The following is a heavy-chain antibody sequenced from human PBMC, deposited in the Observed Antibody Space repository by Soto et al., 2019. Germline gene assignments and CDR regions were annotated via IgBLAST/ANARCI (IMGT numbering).Heavy chain of an antibody. CDR3: ARRLCSGGNCYDY. J-gene: IGHJ4*02. D-gene: IGHD2-15*01. V-gene: IGHV1-3*01. CDR1: GYTFPTYT. CDR2: IDAGNGNT. Sequence: QVQLVQSGAEVKKPGASVKVSCKASGYTFPTYTMHWVRQAPGQGFEWMGWIDAGNGNTKYSHKFQGRVTLNRDTSASTAYMELSSLRSEDTAVYYCARRLCSGGNCYDYWGQGPLVTVSS.